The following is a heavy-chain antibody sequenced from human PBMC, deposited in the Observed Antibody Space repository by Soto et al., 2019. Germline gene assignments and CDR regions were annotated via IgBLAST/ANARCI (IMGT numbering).Heavy chain of an antibody. CDR2: ISWNSGSI. D-gene: IGHD3-22*01. J-gene: IGHJ3*02. CDR1: GFTFDDYA. Sequence: EVQLVESGGGLVQPGRSLRLSCAASGFTFDDYAMHWVRQAPGKGLEWVSGISWNSGSIGYADAVKGRFTISRDNAKNSLYLQMNSLRAEDTALYYCAKDINDSPPRGAFDIWGQGTMVTVSS. V-gene: IGHV3-9*01. CDR3: AKDINDSPPRGAFDI.